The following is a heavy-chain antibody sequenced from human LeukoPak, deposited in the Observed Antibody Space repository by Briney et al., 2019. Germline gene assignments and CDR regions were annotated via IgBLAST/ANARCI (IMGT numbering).Heavy chain of an antibody. J-gene: IGHJ3*02. V-gene: IGHV3-23*01. D-gene: IGHD3-16*01. CDR1: GFSFSSYA. CDR2: ISVSGGST. Sequence: GGSLRLSCAASGFSFSSYAMSWVRQAQGKGMEWASAISVSGGSTYYADSVKGRFTIYRHNSKNTLYLQMNSMRAEDTAVYCCAISVMITFGGVIGAFDIWGQGTMVTVSS. CDR3: AISVMITFGGVIGAFDI.